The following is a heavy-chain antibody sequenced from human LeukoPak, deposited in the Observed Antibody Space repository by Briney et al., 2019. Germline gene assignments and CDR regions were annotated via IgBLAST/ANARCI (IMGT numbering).Heavy chain of an antibody. Sequence: PGGSLRLSCAVSGLTFSSSWMDWVRQAPGKGLEWVASINPDGNKKYSADSVKGRFTISRDNAKNSLYLQMNSLRAEDTAVYYCYSGSYRYDAFDIWGQGTMVTVSS. D-gene: IGHD1-26*01. CDR1: GLTFSSSW. CDR2: INPDGNKK. V-gene: IGHV3-7*01. J-gene: IGHJ3*02. CDR3: YSGSYRYDAFDI.